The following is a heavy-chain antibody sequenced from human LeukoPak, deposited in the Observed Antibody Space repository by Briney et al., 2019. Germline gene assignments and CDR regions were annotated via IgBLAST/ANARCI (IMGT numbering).Heavy chain of an antibody. D-gene: IGHD3-10*01. CDR1: GGSISDYY. CDR2: IYYSGNT. CDR3: ARRPLPPYGSGRYYYYMDV. V-gene: IGHV4-59*12. J-gene: IGHJ6*03. Sequence: SETLSLTCTISGGSISDYYWSWIRQPPGKGLEWIGYIYYSGNTNYNPSLQSRVTISVDTSMNQFSLTLYFVTAADTAVYYCARRPLPPYGSGRYYYYMDVWGKGTTVTISS.